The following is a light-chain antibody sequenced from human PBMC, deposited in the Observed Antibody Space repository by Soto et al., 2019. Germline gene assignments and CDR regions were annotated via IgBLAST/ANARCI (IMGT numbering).Light chain of an antibody. J-gene: IGKJ2*01. CDR2: AAS. CDR1: QSITKW. CDR3: QQANSFPYT. V-gene: IGKV1-12*01. Sequence: DIQMTQSPSSVSASLGERVTITCRASQSITKWFAWYQQKSGKAPKLLIYAASSLQSGVPSRFSGSGSRTYFTLTISSLQPDDFATYYCQQANSFPYTFGQGTRLEIK.